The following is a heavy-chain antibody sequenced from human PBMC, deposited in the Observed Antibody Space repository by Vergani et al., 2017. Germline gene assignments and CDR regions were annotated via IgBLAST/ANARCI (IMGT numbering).Heavy chain of an antibody. CDR3: AHGNIVVTGERDAFDI. CDR1: GFSLSTSGVG. Sequence: QITLKESGPTLVKPTQTLTLSCTFSGFSLSTSGVGVGWIRQPPGKALEWLALIYWDDDKRYSPSLKSRLTITKDTSKNQVVLTMTNMDPVDTATYYCAHGNIVVTGERDAFDIWGQGSMVTVSS. CDR2: IYWDDDK. J-gene: IGHJ3*02. V-gene: IGHV2-5*02. D-gene: IGHD2-15*01.